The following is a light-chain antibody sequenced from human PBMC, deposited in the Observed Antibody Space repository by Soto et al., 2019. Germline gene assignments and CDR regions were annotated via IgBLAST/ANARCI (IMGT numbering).Light chain of an antibody. CDR3: LQYNTFPHS. Sequence: IQMTQSPSTLSASVGDTVTLTCRSSQMIARWLAWYQQKPGTAPRLIIYDATSLQSGVPSRFSASASGTDFTLTNSSLHPDDFATYYCLQYNTFPHSFGQGTKLEI. CDR2: DAT. CDR1: QMIARW. J-gene: IGKJ2*01. V-gene: IGKV1-5*01.